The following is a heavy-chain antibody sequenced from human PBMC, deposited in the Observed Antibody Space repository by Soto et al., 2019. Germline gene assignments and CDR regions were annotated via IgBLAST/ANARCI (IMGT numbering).Heavy chain of an antibody. Sequence: ASVKVSCKASGYTFTSYGISWVRQAPGQGLEWMGWISAYNGNTNYAQKLQGRVTMTTDTSTSTAYMELRSLRSDDTAVYYCARDIGLDTYYYGSGPKGWFDPWGQGTLVTVSS. J-gene: IGHJ5*02. CDR1: GYTFTSYG. CDR3: ARDIGLDTYYYGSGPKGWFDP. V-gene: IGHV1-18*01. D-gene: IGHD3-10*01. CDR2: ISAYNGNT.